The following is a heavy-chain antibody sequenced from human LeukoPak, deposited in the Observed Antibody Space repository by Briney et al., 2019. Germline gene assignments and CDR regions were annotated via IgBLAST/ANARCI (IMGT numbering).Heavy chain of an antibody. Sequence: PGGSLRLSCAASGFSFSGYGMHWDRQAPGKGLEWVAIIWYDGSNKYYTDSVKGRFTISRDNSKNTLYLQMYSLRAEDTAVYYCVRDFHHSGYNLGNFGYWGQGTLVTVSS. CDR1: GFSFSGYG. V-gene: IGHV3-33*01. D-gene: IGHD5-12*01. CDR3: VRDFHHSGYNLGNFGY. J-gene: IGHJ4*02. CDR2: IWYDGSNK.